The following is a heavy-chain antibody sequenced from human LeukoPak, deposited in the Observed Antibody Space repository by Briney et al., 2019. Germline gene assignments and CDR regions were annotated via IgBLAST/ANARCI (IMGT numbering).Heavy chain of an antibody. CDR2: ISYDGSNK. V-gene: IGHV3-30*01. CDR1: GFTFSSYA. D-gene: IGHD5-12*01. Sequence: PGGSLRLSCAASGFTFSSYAMHWVRQAPGKGLEWVAVISYDGSNKYYADSVKGRFTISRDNSKNTLYLQMNSLRAEDTAVYYCARGHNRGYSGYDLNYWGQGTLVTVSS. CDR3: ARGHNRGYSGYDLNY. J-gene: IGHJ4*02.